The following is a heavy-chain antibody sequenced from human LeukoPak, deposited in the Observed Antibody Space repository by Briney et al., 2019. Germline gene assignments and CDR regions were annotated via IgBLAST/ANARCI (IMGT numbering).Heavy chain of an antibody. CDR1: GYTFTGYY. D-gene: IGHD3-9*01. V-gene: IGHV1-2*02. J-gene: IGHJ6*03. Sequence: ASVKVSCKASGYTFTGYYMHWVRHAPGQGLEWMGWINPNSGGTTSAQKFQGRVTMTRDTTISTAYMEQSRLRSDDTAVYYCARDYYDIWTGYLCLTKAYYIDVWGKGTTVTVSS. CDR2: INPNSGGT. CDR3: ARDYYDIWTGYLCLTKAYYIDV.